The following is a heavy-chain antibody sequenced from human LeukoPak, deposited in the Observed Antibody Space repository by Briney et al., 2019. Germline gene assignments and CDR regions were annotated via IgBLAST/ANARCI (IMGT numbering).Heavy chain of an antibody. CDR1: GFTFSSYA. D-gene: IGHD1-7*01. J-gene: IGHJ4*02. V-gene: IGHV3-15*01. Sequence: GGSLRLSRAASGFTFSSYAMSWVRQAPGKGLQWVGRIKSKIDGGTTDYAAPVKGKFTILRDDSKNTLYLQMNSLKTEDTAIYYCTTDRQGTGTTAYWGQGTLVTVSS. CDR2: IKSKIDGGTT. CDR3: TTDRQGTGTTAY.